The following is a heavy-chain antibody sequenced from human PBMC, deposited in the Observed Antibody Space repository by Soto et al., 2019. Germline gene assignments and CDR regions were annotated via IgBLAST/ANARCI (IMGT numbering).Heavy chain of an antibody. D-gene: IGHD6-19*01. CDR1: GYTFTSYA. CDR3: ARIIGSGWPYYYYYYMDF. V-gene: IGHV1-3*01. CDR2: INAGNGNT. Sequence: ASVKVSCKASGYTFTSYAMHWVRQAPGQRLEWMGWINAGNGNTKYSQKFQGRVTITRDTSASTAYMELSSLRSEDTAVYYCARIIGSGWPYYYYYYMDFWGKGTSVTGS. J-gene: IGHJ6*03.